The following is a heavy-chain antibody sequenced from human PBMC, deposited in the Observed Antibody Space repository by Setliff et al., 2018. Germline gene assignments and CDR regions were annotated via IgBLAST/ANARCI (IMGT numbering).Heavy chain of an antibody. J-gene: IGHJ3*01. CDR3: TRHEDRNKCTSSSCYRENDAFDV. Sequence: PGESLKISCKGSAYKFSNFWVAWVRQMPGKGLEWMAAVYPGDSDTTYSPSFQSQVTVSVDKSINTAFLHWSRLKASDTAIYYCTRHEDRNKCTSSSCYRENDAFDVWGQGAMVTVSS. V-gene: IGHV5-51*01. CDR2: VYPGDSDT. CDR1: AYKFSNFW. D-gene: IGHD2-2*01.